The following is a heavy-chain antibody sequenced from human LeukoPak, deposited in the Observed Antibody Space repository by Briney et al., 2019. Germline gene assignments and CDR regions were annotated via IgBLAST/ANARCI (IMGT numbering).Heavy chain of an antibody. CDR1: GFTFSSYW. CDR2: INSDGSST. D-gene: IGHD3-9*01. J-gene: IGHJ4*02. Sequence: GGSLRLSCAASGFTFSSYWMHWVRQAPGKGLVWVSRINSDGSSTSYADSVKGRFTTSRDNAKNTLYLQMNSLRAEDTAVYYCARDGGYDILTGYPSDYWGQGTLVTVSS. CDR3: ARDGGYDILTGYPSDY. V-gene: IGHV3-74*01.